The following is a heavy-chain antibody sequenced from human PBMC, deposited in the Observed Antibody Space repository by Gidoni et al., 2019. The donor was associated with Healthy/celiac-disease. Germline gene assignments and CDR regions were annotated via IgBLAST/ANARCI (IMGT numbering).Heavy chain of an antibody. Sequence: EVQLVESGGGLVKPGGSLRLSCAASGFTFSSYRMNWVRQAPGKGLEWVSSISSSSSYIYYADSVKGRFTISRDNAKNSLYLQMNSLRAEDTAVYYCARDAQRGYAIVVDGDAFDIWGQGTMVTVSS. CDR2: ISSSSSYI. J-gene: IGHJ3*02. CDR3: ARDAQRGYAIVVDGDAFDI. D-gene: IGHD3-22*01. CDR1: GFTFSSYR. V-gene: IGHV3-21*01.